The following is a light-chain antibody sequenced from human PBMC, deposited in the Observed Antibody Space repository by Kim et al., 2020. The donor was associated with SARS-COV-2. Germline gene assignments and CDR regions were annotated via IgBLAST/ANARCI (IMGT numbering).Light chain of an antibody. CDR2: GAS. J-gene: IGKJ4*01. CDR1: QSVSNN. V-gene: IGKV3-15*01. CDR3: QQYNDWPLLT. Sequence: IVMTQSPATLSVSPGERVTLSCRASQSVSNNLAWYQQRPGQAPRLLIYGASTRATDISPRFSGSGSGTEFTLTIRSLQSEDLAVYYCQQYNDWPLLTFGGGTKVDIK.